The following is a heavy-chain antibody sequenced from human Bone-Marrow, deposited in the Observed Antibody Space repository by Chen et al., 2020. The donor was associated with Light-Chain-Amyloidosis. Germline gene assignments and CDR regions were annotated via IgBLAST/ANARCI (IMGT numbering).Heavy chain of an antibody. CDR2: IYPDDSDA. V-gene: IGHV5-51*01. D-gene: IGHD5-12*01. Sequence: EVQLEQSGPDVKKPGESLKISCKGSGYTFPNYWIGWVRQMPGKGLEWMGVIYPDDSDARYSPSFEGQVTISADKSITTAYLQWRSLKAADTAMYYCARRRDGYNFDDWGQGTLVTVSS. CDR1: GYTFPNYW. J-gene: IGHJ4*02. CDR3: ARRRDGYNFDD.